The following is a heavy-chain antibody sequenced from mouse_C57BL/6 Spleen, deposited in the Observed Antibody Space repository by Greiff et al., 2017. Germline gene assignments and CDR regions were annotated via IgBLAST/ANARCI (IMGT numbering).Heavy chain of an antibody. J-gene: IGHJ3*01. CDR3: ARGDSSWFAY. CDR1: GYTFTSYG. D-gene: IGHD1-1*01. Sequence: VKLQQSGAELARPGASVKLSCKASGYTFTSYGISWVKQRTGQGLEWIGEIYPRSGNTYYNEKFKGKATLTADKSSSTAYMELRSLTSEDSAVYFCARGDSSWFAYWGQGTLVTVSA. V-gene: IGHV1-81*01. CDR2: IYPRSGNT.